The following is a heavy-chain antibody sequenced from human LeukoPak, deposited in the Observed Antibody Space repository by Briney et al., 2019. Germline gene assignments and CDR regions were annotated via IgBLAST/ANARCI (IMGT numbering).Heavy chain of an antibody. CDR3: ARDCPNYDSSGYYFDY. D-gene: IGHD3-22*01. CDR1: GYTFTSYY. CDR2: IIPILGIA. Sequence: ASVKVSCKASGYTFTSYYMHWVRQAPGQGLEWMGRIIPILGIANYAQKFQGRVTITADKSTSTAYMELSSPRSEDTAVYYCARDCPNYDSSGYYFDYWGQGTPVTVSS. V-gene: IGHV1-69*04. J-gene: IGHJ4*02.